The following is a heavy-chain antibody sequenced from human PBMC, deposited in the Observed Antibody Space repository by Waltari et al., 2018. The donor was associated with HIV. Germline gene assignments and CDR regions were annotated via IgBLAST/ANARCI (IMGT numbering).Heavy chain of an antibody. J-gene: IGHJ4*02. Sequence: RSLRLSCAASGFTFNPYAMHWVRQAPGKGLEWVAVISWDGSNKHYADSVKGRCTISRDNSRNSLYLQMSSLRAEDTAVYYCGREGDYYDSSPFDYWGQGTLVTVSS. CDR1: GFTFNPYA. CDR3: GREGDYYDSSPFDY. V-gene: IGHV3-30-3*01. CDR2: ISWDGSNK. D-gene: IGHD3-22*01.